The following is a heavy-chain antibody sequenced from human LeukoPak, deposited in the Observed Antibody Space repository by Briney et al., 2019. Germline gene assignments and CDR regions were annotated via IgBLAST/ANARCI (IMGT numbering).Heavy chain of an antibody. CDR3: ARGPGSSGYY. CDR1: GGTFSSYA. CDR2: INPNSGGT. D-gene: IGHD3-22*01. Sequence: ASVKVSCKASGGTFSSYAISWVRQAPGQGLEWMGRINPNSGGTNYAQKFQGRVTMTRDTSISTAYMELSRLRSDDTAVYYCARGPGSSGYYWGEGTLVTVSS. V-gene: IGHV1-2*06. J-gene: IGHJ4*02.